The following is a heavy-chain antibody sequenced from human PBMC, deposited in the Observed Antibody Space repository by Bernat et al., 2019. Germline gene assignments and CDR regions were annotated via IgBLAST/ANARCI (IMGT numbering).Heavy chain of an antibody. D-gene: IGHD1-26*01. CDR3: AKEPDKWELLYYFDD. J-gene: IGHJ4*02. V-gene: IGHV3-30*18. CDR2: ISYDGSNK. CDR1: GFTFSSYG. Sequence: QVQLVESGGGVVQPGRSLRLSCAASGFTFSSYGMHWVRQAPGKGLEWVAVISYDGSNKYYADSVKGRFTISRDNSKNTLYLQMNSLRAEDTAVYYCAKEPDKWELLYYFDDWGQGTLVTVSS.